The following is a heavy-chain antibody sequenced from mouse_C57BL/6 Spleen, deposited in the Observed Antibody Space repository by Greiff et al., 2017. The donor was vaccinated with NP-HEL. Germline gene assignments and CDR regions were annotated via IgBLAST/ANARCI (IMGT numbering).Heavy chain of an antibody. V-gene: IGHV5-17*01. CDR3: ASIWHYYAMDY. J-gene: IGHJ4*01. CDR1: GFTFSDYG. Sequence: EVQLQQSGGGLVKPGGSLKLSCAASGFTFSDYGMHWVRQAPEKGLEWVAYISSGSSTIYYADTVKGRFTISRDNAKNTLFLQMTSLRSEDTAMYYCASIWHYYAMDYWGQGTSVTVSS. CDR2: ISSGSSTI.